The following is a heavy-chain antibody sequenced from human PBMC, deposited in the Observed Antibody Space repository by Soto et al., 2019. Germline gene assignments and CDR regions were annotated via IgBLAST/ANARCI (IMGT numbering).Heavy chain of an antibody. V-gene: IGHV3-30*18. CDR3: AKDFGAWSDS. Sequence: QVHLVESGGGVVQPGRSLTISCVGSGFAFSTYGMHWVRQDPAKGLEWVALISYDGTDKYYADSVKGRFSISRDNSKQTLSLQMDSLRPEDTAVYYCAKDFGAWSDSWGQGTLVNVSS. CDR2: ISYDGTDK. J-gene: IGHJ5*02. CDR1: GFAFSTYG. D-gene: IGHD6-19*01.